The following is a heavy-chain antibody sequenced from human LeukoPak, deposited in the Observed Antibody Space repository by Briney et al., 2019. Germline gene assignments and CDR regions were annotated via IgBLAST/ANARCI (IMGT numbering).Heavy chain of an antibody. CDR2: FDPEDGEA. Sequence: GASVKVSCKVSGYTLTELSMHWVRQAPGKGLEWMGGFDPEDGEAIYAQKFQGRVTVTEDTSTDTAYMELSSLRSEDTAVYYCATDGRVVVTAQTHYYYYYGMDVWGQGTTVTVSS. J-gene: IGHJ6*02. CDR3: ATDGRVVVTAQTHYYYYYGMDV. V-gene: IGHV1-24*01. CDR1: GYTLTELS. D-gene: IGHD2-21*02.